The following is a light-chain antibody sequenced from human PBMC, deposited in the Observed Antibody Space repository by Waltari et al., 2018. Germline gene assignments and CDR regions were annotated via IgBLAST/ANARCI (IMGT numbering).Light chain of an antibody. V-gene: IGKV3-20*01. J-gene: IGKJ2*01. CDR3: QQYGSSPYT. CDR2: CAS. Sequence: EIVLTQSPGNLSLSPGERATLSCRASQSVSSSYLAWYQQKPGQAPRLLIYCASSRATGIPDRFSGSGSGTAFTLTISRLEPEDFAVYYCQQYGSSPYTFGQGTKLEIK. CDR1: QSVSSSY.